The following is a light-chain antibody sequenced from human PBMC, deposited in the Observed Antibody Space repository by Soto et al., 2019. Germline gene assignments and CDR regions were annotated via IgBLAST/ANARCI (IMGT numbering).Light chain of an antibody. V-gene: IGKV3-20*01. CDR3: QHYGSSPPLT. CDR1: QSVSSTF. Sequence: EFVLTQSPGTLFLSPGERATLSCRVSQSVSSTFLAWYQQKPGQPPRLLIYGASTRGTGIPDRFSGSGSGTDFTLTISRLEPEDFAVYYCQHYGSSPPLTFGGGTKVEIK. J-gene: IGKJ4*01. CDR2: GAS.